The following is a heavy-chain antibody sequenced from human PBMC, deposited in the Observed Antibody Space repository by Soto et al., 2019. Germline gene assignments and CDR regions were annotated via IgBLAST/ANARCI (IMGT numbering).Heavy chain of an antibody. Sequence: GGSLRLSCAASGFTFSSYSMNWVRQAPGKGLEWVSYISSSSSTIYYADSVKGRFTISRDNAKNTLYLQMNSLRAEDTAVYYCAKNPGYYYDSTGYHFDYWGQGTLVTVSS. D-gene: IGHD3-22*01. V-gene: IGHV3-48*01. CDR2: ISSSSSTI. CDR1: GFTFSSYS. CDR3: AKNPGYYYDSTGYHFDY. J-gene: IGHJ4*02.